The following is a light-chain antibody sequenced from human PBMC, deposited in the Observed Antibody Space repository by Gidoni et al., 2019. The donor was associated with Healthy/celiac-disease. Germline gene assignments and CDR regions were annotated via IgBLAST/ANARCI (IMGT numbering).Light chain of an antibody. CDR3: QQRSNWPQLT. Sequence: EIVLTQSPATLSLSPGERATLSCRASQSVSSYLAWYQQKRGQAPRLLIYDASNRATGIPARFSGSGSGTDFTLTISSLEPEDFEVYYCQQRSNWPQLTFGGGTKVEIK. J-gene: IGKJ4*02. CDR2: DAS. V-gene: IGKV3-11*01. CDR1: QSVSSY.